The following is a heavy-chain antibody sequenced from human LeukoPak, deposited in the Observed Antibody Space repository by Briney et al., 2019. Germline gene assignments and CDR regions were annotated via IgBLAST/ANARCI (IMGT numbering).Heavy chain of an antibody. D-gene: IGHD3-10*01. CDR2: ISYDGSNK. Sequence: GGSLRLSCAASGFTFSSYAMHWVRQAPGKGLEWVAVISYDGSNKYYADSVKGRFTISRDNSKNTLYLQMNSLRAEDTAVYYCASLNDGEFHFDYWGQGTLVTVSS. J-gene: IGHJ4*02. CDR1: GFTFSSYA. CDR3: ASLNDGEFHFDY. V-gene: IGHV3-30-3*01.